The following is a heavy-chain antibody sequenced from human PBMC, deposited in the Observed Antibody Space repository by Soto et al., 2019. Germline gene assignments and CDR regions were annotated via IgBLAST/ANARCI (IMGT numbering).Heavy chain of an antibody. CDR1: GFTFSSYA. V-gene: IGHV3-33*06. CDR3: AKDFGSGHDFRGRYYGMDV. Sequence: QVHLVESGGGVVQPGRSLRLSCAASGFTFSSYAMHWVRQAPGKGLEWVAVIRYDGSNKYYADSVKGRFTISRDDSKNTLYVQMNSLRAEDTAMYYCAKDFGSGHDFRGRYYGMDVWGQGTTVIVSS. D-gene: IGHD5-12*01. CDR2: IRYDGSNK. J-gene: IGHJ6*02.